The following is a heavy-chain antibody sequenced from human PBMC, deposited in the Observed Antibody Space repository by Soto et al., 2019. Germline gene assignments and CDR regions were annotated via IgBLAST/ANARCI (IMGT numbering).Heavy chain of an antibody. CDR1: GGSISSYY. V-gene: IGHV4-59*01. Sequence: SETLSLTCTVSGGSISSYYWSWIRQPPGKGLEWIGYIYYSGSTNYNPSLKSRVTISVDTSKNQFSLKLSSVTAADTAVYYCARCVATTFEPFFDYWGQGTLVTVSS. D-gene: IGHD5-12*01. CDR3: ARCVATTFEPFFDY. CDR2: IYYSGST. J-gene: IGHJ4*02.